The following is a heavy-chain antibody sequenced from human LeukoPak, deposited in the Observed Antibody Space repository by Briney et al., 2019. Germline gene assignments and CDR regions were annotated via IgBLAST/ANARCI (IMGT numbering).Heavy chain of an antibody. V-gene: IGHV3-30*02. CDR3: AKDHVTWGNRYFDH. J-gene: IGHJ4*02. CDR1: GFTFSTYG. CDR2: IGHDATKI. D-gene: IGHD3-16*01. Sequence: GGSLRPSCAASGFTFSTYGIHWVRQAPGKGLEWVAFIGHDATKIYYADSVQGRFTISRDNSKNTLYLEMNSLSGEDTALYYCAKDHVTWGNRYFDHGGQGTLGTVSS.